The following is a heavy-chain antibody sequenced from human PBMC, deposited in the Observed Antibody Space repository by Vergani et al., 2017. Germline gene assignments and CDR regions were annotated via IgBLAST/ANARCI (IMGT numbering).Heavy chain of an antibody. CDR2: IYYSGST. V-gene: IGHV4-39*01. Sequence: QVQLQESGPGLVKPSQTLSLTCTVSGGSISSGGYYWGWIRQPPGKGLEWIGSIYYSGSTYYNPSLKSRVTISVDTSKNQFSLKLSSVTAADTAVYYCARLTIVGDGMDVWGQGTTVTVSS. J-gene: IGHJ6*02. CDR3: ARLTIVGDGMDV. CDR1: GGSISSGGYY. D-gene: IGHD3-10*01.